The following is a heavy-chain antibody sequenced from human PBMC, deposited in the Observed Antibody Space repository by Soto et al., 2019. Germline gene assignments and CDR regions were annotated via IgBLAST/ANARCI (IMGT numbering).Heavy chain of an antibody. V-gene: IGHV3-48*02. CDR2: ISSSSTI. J-gene: IGHJ2*01. D-gene: IGHD3-22*01. CDR3: ARSLYYYDSSGYYYPFYWYFDL. Sequence: GGSLRLSCAASGFTFSSYSMNWVRQAPGKGLEWVSYISSSSTIYYADSVKGRFTISRDNAKNSLYLQMNSLRDEDTAVYYCARSLYYYDSSGYYYPFYWYFDLWGRGTLVTVSS. CDR1: GFTFSSYS.